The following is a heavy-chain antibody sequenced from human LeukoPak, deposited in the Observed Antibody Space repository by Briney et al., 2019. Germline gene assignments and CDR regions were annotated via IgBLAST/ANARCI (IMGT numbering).Heavy chain of an antibody. Sequence: GGSLRLSCAASGFSFNIYTMNWVRQAPGKRLEWVSSISSSGSYISQADSLKGRFTISRDNAQNSLYLQMNSLRAEDTAVYYCARGALYDSSGNRYFQPWGQGTLVTVSS. CDR1: GFSFNIYT. CDR3: ARGALYDSSGNRYFQP. CDR2: ISSSGSYI. D-gene: IGHD3-22*01. V-gene: IGHV3-21*01. J-gene: IGHJ1*01.